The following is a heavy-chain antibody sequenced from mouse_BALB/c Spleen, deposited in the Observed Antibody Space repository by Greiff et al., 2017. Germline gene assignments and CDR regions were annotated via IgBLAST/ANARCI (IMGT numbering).Heavy chain of an antibody. V-gene: IGHV1-5*01. CDR2: IYPGNSDT. Sequence: VQLQQSGTVLARPGASVKMSCKASGYSFTSYWMHWVKQRPGQGLEWIGAIYPGNSDTSYNQKFKGKAKLTAVTSASTAYMELSSLTNEDSAVYYGTRGYYGRGYAMDYWGQGTSVTVSS. D-gene: IGHD1-1*01. CDR3: TRGYYGRGYAMDY. J-gene: IGHJ4*01. CDR1: GYSFTSYW.